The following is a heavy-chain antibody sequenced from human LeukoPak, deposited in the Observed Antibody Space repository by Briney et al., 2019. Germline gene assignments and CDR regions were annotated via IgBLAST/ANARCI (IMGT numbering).Heavy chain of an antibody. CDR3: ARVRWASYYFEY. Sequence: GGSLRLSCAASGFTFSTYSMNWVRQAPGKGLEWVSYISSGSSSISYADSVKGRFTISRDNAKNSLYLQMNSLREEDTAVYYCARVRWASYYFEYWGQGTLVTVSS. CDR1: GFTFSTYS. D-gene: IGHD4-23*01. CDR2: ISSGSSSI. J-gene: IGHJ4*02. V-gene: IGHV3-48*02.